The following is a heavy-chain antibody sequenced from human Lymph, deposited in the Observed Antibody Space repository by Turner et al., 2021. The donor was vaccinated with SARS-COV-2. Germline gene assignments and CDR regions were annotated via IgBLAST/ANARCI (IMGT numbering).Heavy chain of an antibody. Sequence: QVQLVESGGGVVQPGRSLRLSCAASGLPFSSFGMHWVRQAPGTGLERVAVIWYDGSNKNYADTGKGRFTISRDNYKNKLYLQKNSLRAEDTAVYYCAREADEGGNGQGLDYWGQGTLVTDSS. CDR3: AREADEGGNGQGLDY. D-gene: IGHD2-15*01. J-gene: IGHJ4*02. V-gene: IGHV3-33*01. CDR1: GLPFSSFG. CDR2: IWYDGSNK.